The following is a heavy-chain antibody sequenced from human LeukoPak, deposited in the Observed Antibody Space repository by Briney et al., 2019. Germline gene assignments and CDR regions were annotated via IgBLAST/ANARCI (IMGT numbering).Heavy chain of an antibody. J-gene: IGHJ6*02. Sequence: ASVKVSCKASGYTFTSYGISWVRQAPGQGLEWMGWISAYNGNTNYAQKLQGRVTMTTDTSTSTAYMELRSLRSDDTAVYYCARMDGSESYYYYGMDVWGQGTTVTVSS. D-gene: IGHD3-10*01. CDR1: GYTFTSYG. CDR3: ARMDGSESYYYYGMDV. CDR2: ISAYNGNT. V-gene: IGHV1-18*01.